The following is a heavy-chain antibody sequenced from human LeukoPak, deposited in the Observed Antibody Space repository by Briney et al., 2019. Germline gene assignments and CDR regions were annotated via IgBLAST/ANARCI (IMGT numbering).Heavy chain of an antibody. CDR1: GYTFTSYA. D-gene: IGHD4-17*01. J-gene: IGHJ4*02. CDR2: INAGNGNT. V-gene: IGHV1-3*01. CDR3: ARRVNYGDYWGGYYFDY. Sequence: ASVKVSCKASGYTFTSYAMHWVRQAPGQRLEWMGWINAGNGNTKYSQKFQGRVTITRDTSASTAYMELSSLRSEDTAVYYCARRVNYGDYWGGYYFDYWGQGTLVTVSS.